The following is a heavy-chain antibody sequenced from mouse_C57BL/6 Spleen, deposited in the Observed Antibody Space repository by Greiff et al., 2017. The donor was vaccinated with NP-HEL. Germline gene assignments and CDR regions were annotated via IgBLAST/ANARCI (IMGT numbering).Heavy chain of an antibody. Sequence: EVKLVESGGGLVKPGGSLKLSCAASGFTFSSYAMSWVRQTPEKRLEWVATISDGGSYTYYPDNVKGRFTISRDNAKNNLYLQMSHLKSEDTAMYYCARDLSMITYFDYWGQGTTLTVSS. D-gene: IGHD2-4*01. CDR1: GFTFSSYA. J-gene: IGHJ2*01. CDR3: ARDLSMITYFDY. V-gene: IGHV5-4*01. CDR2: ISDGGSYT.